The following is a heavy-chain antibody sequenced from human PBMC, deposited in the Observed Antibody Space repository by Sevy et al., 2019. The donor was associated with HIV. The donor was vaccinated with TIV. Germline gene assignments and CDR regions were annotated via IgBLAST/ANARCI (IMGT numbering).Heavy chain of an antibody. V-gene: IGHV3-74*01. Sequence: GGSLRLSCAASGFTLSSYWMHWVRQPPGKGLVWVSRLHSDGSAATYADSVVGRFTISRDNAKNTLYLQMNSLRADDTAVYYCARGGATYSFDSWGQGTLVTVSS. D-gene: IGHD1-26*01. J-gene: IGHJ4*02. CDR2: LHSDGSAA. CDR3: ARGGATYSFDS. CDR1: GFTLSSYW.